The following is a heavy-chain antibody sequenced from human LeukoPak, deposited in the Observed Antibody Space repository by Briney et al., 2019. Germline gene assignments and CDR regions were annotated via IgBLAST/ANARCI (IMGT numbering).Heavy chain of an antibody. CDR1: GYTFSGYN. D-gene: IGHD1-1*01. V-gene: IGHV1-2*06. J-gene: IGHJ6*03. CDR2: INPNSGDT. CDR3: ARDPNCIYNHYYMDV. Sequence: ASVKVSCKASGYTFSGYNLHWVRQAPGQGLEWMGRINPNSGDTDYAQMFQGRVTMTSDTSIRTAYMELIRLGSDDTAVYYCARDPNCIYNHYYMDVWGKGTAVTVSS.